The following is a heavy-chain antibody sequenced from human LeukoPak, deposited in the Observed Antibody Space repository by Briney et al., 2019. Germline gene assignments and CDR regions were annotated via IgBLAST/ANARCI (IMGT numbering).Heavy chain of an antibody. CDR3: ARDGGGSGYYSDFLDAFDI. CDR2: ISYDGSNK. Sequence: PGGSLRLSCAASGFTFSSYSIHWVRQAPGKGLEWVAVISYDGSNKYYADSVKGRFTISRDNSKNTLYLEMNSLRTEDTAVYYCARDGGGSGYYSDFLDAFDIWGQGTMVTVSS. D-gene: IGHD3-22*01. V-gene: IGHV3-30*03. J-gene: IGHJ3*02. CDR1: GFTFSSYS.